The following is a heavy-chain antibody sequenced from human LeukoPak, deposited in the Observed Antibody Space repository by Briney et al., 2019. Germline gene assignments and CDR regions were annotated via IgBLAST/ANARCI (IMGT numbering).Heavy chain of an antibody. CDR3: ARIYGSGSYYNPHFDY. V-gene: IGHV3-30*03. CDR2: ISDDGGNK. Sequence: GGSLRLSCAASKFTFNSYDIHWVRQAPGKGLEWVAVISDDGGNKNYADSVKGRITISRDSAKNSLYLQMNSLRAEDTALYYCARIYGSGSYYNPHFDYWGQGTLVTVSS. J-gene: IGHJ4*02. CDR1: KFTFNSYD. D-gene: IGHD3-10*01.